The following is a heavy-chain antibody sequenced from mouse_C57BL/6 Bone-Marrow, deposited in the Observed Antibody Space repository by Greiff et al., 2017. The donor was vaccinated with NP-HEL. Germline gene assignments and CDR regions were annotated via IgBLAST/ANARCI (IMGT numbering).Heavy chain of an antibody. CDR3: ARDGDDYDTGFDY. Sequence: EVMLVESGGGLVKPGGSLKLSCAASGFTFSSYAMSWVRQTPEKRLEWVATISDGGSYTYYPDNVKGRFTISRDNAKNNLYLQMSHLKSEDTAMYYCARDGDDYDTGFDYWGQGTTLTVSS. CDR2: ISDGGSYT. D-gene: IGHD2-4*01. J-gene: IGHJ2*01. V-gene: IGHV5-4*01. CDR1: GFTFSSYA.